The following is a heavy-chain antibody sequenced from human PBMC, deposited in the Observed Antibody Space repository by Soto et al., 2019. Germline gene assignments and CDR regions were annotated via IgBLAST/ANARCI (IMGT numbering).Heavy chain of an antibody. D-gene: IGHD6-13*01. CDR2: INHSGRT. Sequence: PSETLSLTCAVYGGSFSSYYWRWIRQPPGKGLEWIGEINHSGRTNYNPSLKSRVTILVDASKNQFSLKLSSVTAADTAMYYCARPKTIGAAAGKGWFDPWGQGTLVTVSS. CDR1: GGSFSSYY. J-gene: IGHJ5*02. CDR3: ARPKTIGAAAGKGWFDP. V-gene: IGHV4-34*01.